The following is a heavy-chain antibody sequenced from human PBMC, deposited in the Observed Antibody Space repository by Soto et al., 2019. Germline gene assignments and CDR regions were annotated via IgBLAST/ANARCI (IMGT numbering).Heavy chain of an antibody. CDR1: GGSFSGYY. J-gene: IGHJ1*01. Sequence: SETLSLTCAVYGGSFSGYYWSWIRQPPGKGLEWIGEINHSGSTNYNPSLKSRVTISVDTSKNQFSLKLSSVTAADTAVYYCTTQHQTDEYFQHWGQGTLVTVSS. CDR2: INHSGST. CDR3: TTQHQTDEYFQH. V-gene: IGHV4-34*01.